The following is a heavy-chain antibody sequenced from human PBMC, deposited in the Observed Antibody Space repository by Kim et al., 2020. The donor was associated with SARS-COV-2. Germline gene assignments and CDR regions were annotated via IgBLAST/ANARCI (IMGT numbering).Heavy chain of an antibody. J-gene: IGHJ5*02. D-gene: IGHD3-10*01. Sequence: SETLSLTCAVSGGSISSNHWWNWVRQPPGKGLEWIGEMYHGGSANYNPSLKSRVSFSVDKSKNLFYLSLASVTAADTAIYYCARDSGQELPSQKNWLDPWGQGILVTVSS. CDR2: MYHGGSA. V-gene: IGHV4-4*02. CDR1: GGSISSNHW. CDR3: ARDSGQELPSQKNWLDP.